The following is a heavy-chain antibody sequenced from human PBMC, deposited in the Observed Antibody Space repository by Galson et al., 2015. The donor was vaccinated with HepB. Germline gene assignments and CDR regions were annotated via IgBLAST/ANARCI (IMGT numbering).Heavy chain of an antibody. Sequence: SLRLSCAASGFTFRNAWMSWVRQAPGKGLEWVGRIKSKTDGGTTDYAAPVKGKFTISRDDSKNTVSLQMDSLKTEDTAMYYCTTDPINMMFVTILWGQGTLVTVSS. J-gene: IGHJ4*02. CDR3: TTDPINMMFVTIL. D-gene: IGHD3-22*01. CDR1: GFTFRNAW. CDR2: IKSKTDGGTT. V-gene: IGHV3-15*01.